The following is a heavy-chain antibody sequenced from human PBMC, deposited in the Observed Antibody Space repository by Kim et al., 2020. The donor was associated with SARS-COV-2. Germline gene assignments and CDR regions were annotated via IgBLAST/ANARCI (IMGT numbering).Heavy chain of an antibody. D-gene: IGHD6-19*01. V-gene: IGHV3-73*01. J-gene: IGHJ3*02. Sequence: SVKGRFTISRHDSKNTAYLQMSSQKPADTAVYYCTRVNPMSGGWYDAFGIWGQGTMVTVSS. CDR3: TRVNPMSGGWYDAFGI.